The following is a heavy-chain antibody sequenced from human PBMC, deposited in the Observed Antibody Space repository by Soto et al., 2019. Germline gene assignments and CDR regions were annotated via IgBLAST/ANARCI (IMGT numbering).Heavy chain of an antibody. J-gene: IGHJ3*02. CDR1: GGSISSYY. V-gene: IGHV4-59*08. CDR2: IYYSGST. CDR3: ARPVVPGGLDAFDI. D-gene: IGHD2-2*01. Sequence: SETLSLTCTVSGGSISSYYWSWIRQPPGKGLEWIGYIYYSGSTNYNPSLKSRVTISVDTSKNQFSLKLSSVTAADTAVYYCARPVVPGGLDAFDIWXQGTMVTVSS.